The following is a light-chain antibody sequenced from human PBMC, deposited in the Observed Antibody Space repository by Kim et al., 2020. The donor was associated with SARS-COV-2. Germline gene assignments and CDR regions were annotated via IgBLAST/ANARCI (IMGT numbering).Light chain of an antibody. J-gene: IGLJ3*02. CDR1: KLGDTF. V-gene: IGLV3-1*01. Sequence: SYELTQPPSVSVSPGQTASIPCSGHKLGDTFASWYQQTPGQSPVLVMYQNNKRPAGIPERFSGSTSGNTAILTISGTQAMDEADYFCQAWDSTNAVFGGGTKLTVL. CDR2: QNN. CDR3: QAWDSTNAV.